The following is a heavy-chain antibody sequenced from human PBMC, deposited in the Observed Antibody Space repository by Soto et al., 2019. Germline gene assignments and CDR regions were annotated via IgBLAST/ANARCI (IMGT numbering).Heavy chain of an antibody. D-gene: IGHD3-22*01. J-gene: IGHJ4*02. CDR2: FDPEDGET. Sequence: ASVKVSCKVSGYTLTELSMHWVRQAPGKGLEWTGGFDPEDGETIYAQKFQGRVTMTEDTSTDTAYMELSSLRSEDTAVYYCATDLYYDTPVSDYWGQGTLVTVSS. CDR1: GYTLTELS. V-gene: IGHV1-24*01. CDR3: ATDLYYDTPVSDY.